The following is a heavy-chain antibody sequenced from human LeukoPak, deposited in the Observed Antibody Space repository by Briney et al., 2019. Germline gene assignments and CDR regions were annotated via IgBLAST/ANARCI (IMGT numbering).Heavy chain of an antibody. CDR1: GFTFSSYA. J-gene: IGHJ4*02. Sequence: GWSLRLSCAASGFTFSSYAMHWVRQAPGKGREWVAVISYDGSNKYYADSVKGLFTISRDNAKNTLYLQMNSLRAEDTAVYYCGRSQRSSSGHDYWGQGTLVTVSS. CDR2: ISYDGSNK. CDR3: GRSQRSSSGHDY. D-gene: IGHD6-6*01. V-gene: IGHV3-30-3*01.